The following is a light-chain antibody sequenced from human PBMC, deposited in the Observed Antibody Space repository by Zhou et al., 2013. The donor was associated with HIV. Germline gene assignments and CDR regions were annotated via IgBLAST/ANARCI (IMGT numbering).Light chain of an antibody. V-gene: IGLV2-8*01. CDR1: SSDVGGYNY. CDR3: SSYAGSNNFV. CDR2: EVT. J-gene: IGLJ1*01. Sequence: QSALTQPPSASGSPGQSVTISCTGTSSDVGGYNYVSWYQQHPGKVPKLMIYEVTKRPSGVPDRFSGSKSGNTASLTVSGLQADDEADYYCSSYAGSNNFVFGTGTKVTVL.